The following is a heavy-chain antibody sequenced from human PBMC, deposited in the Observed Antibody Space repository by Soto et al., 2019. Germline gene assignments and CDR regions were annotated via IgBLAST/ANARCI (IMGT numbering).Heavy chain of an antibody. J-gene: IGHJ4*02. CDR2: MNPNSGNT. Sequence: ASVKVSCKASGYTFTSYDINWVRQATGQGLEWMGWMNPNSGNTGYAQKFQGRVTMTRNTSISTAYMELSSLRSEDTAAYYCARGPDYYDSSGYPSFDYWGQGTLVTVSS. V-gene: IGHV1-8*01. D-gene: IGHD3-22*01. CDR1: GYTFTSYD. CDR3: ARGPDYYDSSGYPSFDY.